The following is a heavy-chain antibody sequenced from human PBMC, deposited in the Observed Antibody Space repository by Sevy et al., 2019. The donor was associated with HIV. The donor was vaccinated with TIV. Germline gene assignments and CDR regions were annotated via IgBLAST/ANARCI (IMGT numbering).Heavy chain of an antibody. D-gene: IGHD5-18*01. V-gene: IGHV3-33*01. Sequence: GGSLRLSCAASGFTFSIYGMHWVRQAPGKGLEWVALIWYDGNYKYNADSVKGRFTISRDNSRSTLYLEMNSLRAEDTAVYYCAAGAPVDPAVVGNFDHWGQGALVTVSS. J-gene: IGHJ4*02. CDR2: IWYDGNYK. CDR3: AAGAPVDPAVVGNFDH. CDR1: GFTFSIYG.